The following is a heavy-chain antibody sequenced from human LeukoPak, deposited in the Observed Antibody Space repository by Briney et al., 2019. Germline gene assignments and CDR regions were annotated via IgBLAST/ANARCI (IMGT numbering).Heavy chain of an antibody. Sequence: AGGSLRLSSAASGFTFSRYWMHWVRQAPGTGLVWVSRINSDGSMTDYADPVKGRFTISRDNAENTLYLQMNSLKAEDTAVYYCVRLLDLDYWGQGTLVTVSS. CDR1: GFTFSRYW. J-gene: IGHJ4*02. V-gene: IGHV3-74*01. D-gene: IGHD3-10*01. CDR2: INSDGSMT. CDR3: VRLLDLDY.